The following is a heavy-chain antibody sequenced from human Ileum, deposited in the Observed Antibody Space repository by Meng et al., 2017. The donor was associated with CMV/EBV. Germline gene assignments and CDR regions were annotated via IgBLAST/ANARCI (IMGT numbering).Heavy chain of an antibody. CDR2: ISSSSSTI. CDR3: ARGAYAIVVVSAAMEYFQH. Sequence: GESLKISCAASGFTFSSYSMKWVRQAPGKGLEWVSYISSSSSTIYYADSVKGRFTISRDNAKNSLYLQMNSLRAEDTAVYYCARGAYAIVVVSAAMEYFQHWGQGTLVTVSS. V-gene: IGHV3-48*04. CDR1: GFTFSSYS. J-gene: IGHJ1*01. D-gene: IGHD2-2*01.